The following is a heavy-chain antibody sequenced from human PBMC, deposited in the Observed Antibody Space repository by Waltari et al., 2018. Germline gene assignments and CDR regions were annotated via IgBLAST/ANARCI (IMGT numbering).Heavy chain of an antibody. CDR3: ARHQGTYSSSPKAVDY. Sequence: QVQLVQSGAEVKKPGASVKVSCKASGYTFTSYGISWVRQAPGQGLEWMGWISAYNGNTNYAQKLQGRVTISADKSISTAYLQWSSLKASDTAMYYCARHQGTYSSSPKAVDYWGQGTLVTVSS. J-gene: IGHJ4*02. CDR2: ISAYNGNT. V-gene: IGHV1-18*01. CDR1: GYTFTSYG. D-gene: IGHD6-6*01.